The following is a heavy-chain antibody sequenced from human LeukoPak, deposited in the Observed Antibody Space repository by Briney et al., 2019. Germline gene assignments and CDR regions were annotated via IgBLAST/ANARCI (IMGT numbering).Heavy chain of an antibody. CDR3: ARSIAVAGTSPLILDY. V-gene: IGHV4-4*02. CDR2: IYHSGST. D-gene: IGHD6-19*01. CDR1: GGSISSSNW. J-gene: IGHJ4*02. Sequence: SGTLTLTCAVSGGSISSSNWWSWVRQPPGKGLEWIGEIYHSGSTNYNPPLKSRVTISVDKSKNQFSLKLSSVTAADTAVYYCARSIAVAGTSPLILDYWGQGTLVTVSS.